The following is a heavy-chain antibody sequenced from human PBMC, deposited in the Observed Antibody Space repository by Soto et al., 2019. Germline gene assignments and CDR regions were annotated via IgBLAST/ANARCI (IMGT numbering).Heavy chain of an antibody. V-gene: IGHV3-21*01. CDR2: ISSSSSYI. Sequence: GGSLRLSCAASGFTFSSYSMNWVRQAPGKGLEWVSSISSSSSYIYYADSVKGRFTISRDNAKNSLYLQMNSLRAEDTAVYYCARGRSYYDFWSGPSHDAFDIWGQGTMVTVS. J-gene: IGHJ3*02. D-gene: IGHD3-3*01. CDR1: GFTFSSYS. CDR3: ARGRSYYDFWSGPSHDAFDI.